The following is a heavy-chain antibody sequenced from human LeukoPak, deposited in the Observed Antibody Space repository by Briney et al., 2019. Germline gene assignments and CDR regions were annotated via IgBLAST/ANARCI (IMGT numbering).Heavy chain of an antibody. CDR3: ARVAVTKAFDI. V-gene: IGHV4-4*02. CDR1: GGSIRSSNW. CDR2: IYHSGST. Sequence: SETLSLTCGVSGGSIRSSNWWSWVRQPPGKGLEWIGEIYHSGSTNYNPSLKSRVIISVDKSKNQFSLKLSSVTAADTAVYYCARVAVTKAFDIWGQGTMVTVSS. D-gene: IGHD4-17*01. J-gene: IGHJ3*02.